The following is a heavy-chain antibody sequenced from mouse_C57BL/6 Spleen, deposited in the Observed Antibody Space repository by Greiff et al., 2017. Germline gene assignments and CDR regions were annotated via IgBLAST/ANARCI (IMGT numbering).Heavy chain of an antibody. D-gene: IGHD1-1*01. J-gene: IGHJ4*01. CDR1: GFSLTSYA. CDR3: ASHYYGSSYGYYAMDY. V-gene: IGHV2-9-1*01. Sequence: VKLMESGPGLVAPSQSLSITCTVSGFSLTSYAISWVRQPPGKGLEWLGVIWTGGGTNYNSALKSRLSISKDNSKSQVFLKMNSLQTDDTARYYCASHYYGSSYGYYAMDYWGQGTSVTVSS. CDR2: IWTGGGT.